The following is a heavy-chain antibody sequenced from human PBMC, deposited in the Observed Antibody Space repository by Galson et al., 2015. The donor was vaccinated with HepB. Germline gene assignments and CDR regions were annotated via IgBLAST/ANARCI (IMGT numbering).Heavy chain of an antibody. Sequence: SVKVSCKAPGYTFSDYYIHWVRQAPGQGLEWMGRINPNNGDTTFAQKFQGRVAMTRDTSISTVYMELTRLRSDDTSIYYCARGRPYYNSTSFFFYYYYMDVWGTGTTVTVS. CDR2: INPNNGDT. V-gene: IGHV1-2*06. CDR3: ARGRPYYNSTSFFFYYYYMDV. D-gene: IGHD2/OR15-2a*01. CDR1: GYTFSDYY. J-gene: IGHJ6*03.